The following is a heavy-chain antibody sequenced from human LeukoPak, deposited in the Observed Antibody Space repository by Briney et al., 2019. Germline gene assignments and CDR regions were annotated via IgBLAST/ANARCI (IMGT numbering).Heavy chain of an antibody. CDR1: GFTFSAYA. D-gene: IGHD4/OR15-4a*01. CDR2: IRKNTDNT. CDR3: ARDRMGLTSLGRSALDS. Sequence: GGSLRLSCAASGFTFSAYAMTWVRQAPGKGLEWVSCIRKNTDNTYYGDSVKGRFTISRDNSENALYLQMNSLRAEDTAIYYCARDRMGLTSLGRSALDSWGQGILVIVSS. V-gene: IGHV3-23*01. J-gene: IGHJ4*02.